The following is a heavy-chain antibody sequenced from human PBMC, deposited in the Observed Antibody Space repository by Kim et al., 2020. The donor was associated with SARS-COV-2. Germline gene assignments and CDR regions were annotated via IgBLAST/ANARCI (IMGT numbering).Heavy chain of an antibody. Sequence: SETLSLTCTVSGGSISSYYWSWIRQTPGKGLDWIGYIYYSGSTNYNPSFKSRVTISVDTSKNQFSLKLTSVTAADTAVYYCARLFSHGQRDYYYHGLDVWGQGTTVTVSS. D-gene: IGHD5-18*01. V-gene: IGHV4-59*08. CDR1: GGSISSYY. CDR3: ARLFSHGQRDYYYHGLDV. J-gene: IGHJ6*02. CDR2: IYYSGST.